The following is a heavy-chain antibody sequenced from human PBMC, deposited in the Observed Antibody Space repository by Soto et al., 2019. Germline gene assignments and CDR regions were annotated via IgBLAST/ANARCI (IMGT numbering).Heavy chain of an antibody. CDR1: GFTFSDYA. J-gene: IGHJ3*02. Sequence: QVQLAESAGGVVRPGGSLRLSCSVSGFTFSDYAMHWDRQAPGKGLDWVATVSSDGTAKYYATSVKGRFAISKDKSMSTLVLQMARLGVGDTAVYYCAKAGTRGRGPLFSCDIWRQGTMVTVSS. CDR3: AKAGTRGRGPLFSCDI. V-gene: IGHV3-30*02. CDR2: VSSDGTAK. D-gene: IGHD3-10*01.